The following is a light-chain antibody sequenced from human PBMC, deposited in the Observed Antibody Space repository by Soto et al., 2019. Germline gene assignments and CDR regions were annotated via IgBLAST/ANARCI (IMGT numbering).Light chain of an antibody. V-gene: IGLV1-44*01. CDR1: SSNIGINT. CDR3: AAWDVRLKGFG. CDR2: DNH. Sequence: LTEVPGTSVALGGSRTFYNTGSSSNIGINTVNWYRQLPGTAPQLLISDNHRRPSGVPDRFSGSKSGTSASLAISGLQSEDEATYSCAAWDVRLKGFGFATGPKATVL. J-gene: IGLJ1*01.